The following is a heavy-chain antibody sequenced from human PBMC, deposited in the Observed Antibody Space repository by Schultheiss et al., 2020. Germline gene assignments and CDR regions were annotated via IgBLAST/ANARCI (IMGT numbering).Heavy chain of an antibody. D-gene: IGHD3-16*01. CDR1: GFTVSSNY. Sequence: GGSLRLSCAASGFTVSSNYMSWVRQAPGKGLEWVSVIYSGGSTYYADSVKGRFTISRDNAKNSLYLQMNSLRDEDTAVYYCARDWGRRQLGVYYYYYGMDVWGQGTTVIV. CDR3: ARDWGRRQLGVYYYYYGMDV. J-gene: IGHJ6*02. CDR2: IYSGGST. V-gene: IGHV3-53*01.